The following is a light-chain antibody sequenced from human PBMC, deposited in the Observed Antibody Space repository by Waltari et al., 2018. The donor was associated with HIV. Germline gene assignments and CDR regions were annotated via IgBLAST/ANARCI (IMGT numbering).Light chain of an antibody. CDR2: FDD. Sequence: QSVLTQPPSVSEAPRQRVTISCSGSSSNVGYNAVNWYQQLPGKAPKLLIYFDDLLSSGVSDRFSGSKSGTSASLAISGLQSEDEGDYYCAAWDDSLNGYVFGTGTKVTVL. V-gene: IGLV1-36*01. J-gene: IGLJ1*01. CDR3: AAWDDSLNGYV. CDR1: SSNVGYNA.